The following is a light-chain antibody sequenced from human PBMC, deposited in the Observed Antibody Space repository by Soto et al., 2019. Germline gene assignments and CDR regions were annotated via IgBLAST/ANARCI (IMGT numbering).Light chain of an antibody. CDR1: QSVSSN. V-gene: IGKV3-15*01. J-gene: IGKJ1*01. CDR3: QQYNNWPRT. CDR2: GAS. Sequence: EIVMTQSPATLSVSPGERATLSCRAIQSVSSNFAWYQQKPGQAPRLLIYGASTRATGIPARFSGSESGTEFTLTISSLQSEDFAVYYCQQYNNWPRTFGQGTKVEIK.